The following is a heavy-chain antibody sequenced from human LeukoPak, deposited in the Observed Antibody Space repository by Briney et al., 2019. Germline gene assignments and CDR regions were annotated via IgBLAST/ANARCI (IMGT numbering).Heavy chain of an antibody. D-gene: IGHD2-15*01. J-gene: IGHJ4*02. V-gene: IGHV4-34*01. CDR3: EKEREYCSGGRCYSWDYFDY. Sequence: SETLSLTCAVYGGSFSGYYWSWIRQPPGKGLEWIGEINHSGSTNYNPSLKSRVTISVETSKNQFSLKMSSVTAADTAVYYSEKEREYCSGGRCYSWDYFDYWGQGTLVTVSS. CDR1: GGSFSGYY. CDR2: INHSGST.